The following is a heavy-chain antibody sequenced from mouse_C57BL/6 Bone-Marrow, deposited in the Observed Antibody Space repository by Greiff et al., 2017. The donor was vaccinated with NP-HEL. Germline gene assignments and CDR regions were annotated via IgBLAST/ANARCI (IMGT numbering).Heavy chain of an antibody. D-gene: IGHD2-4*01. CDR3: ARRDYDEAWFAY. V-gene: IGHV1-55*01. CDR2: IYPGSGST. J-gene: IGHJ3*01. Sequence: QVQLKQPGAELVKPGASVKMSCKASGYTFTSYWITWVKQRPGQGLEWIGDIYPGSGSTNYNEKFKSKATLTVDTSSSTAYMQLSSLTSEDSAVYYCARRDYDEAWFAYWGQGTLVTVSA. CDR1: GYTFTSYW.